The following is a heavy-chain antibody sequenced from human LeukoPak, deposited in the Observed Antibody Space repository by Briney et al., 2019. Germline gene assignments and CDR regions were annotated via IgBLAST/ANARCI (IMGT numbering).Heavy chain of an antibody. CDR3: ARGGIYSSSWYGFTDAFDI. V-gene: IGHV1-2*04. D-gene: IGHD6-13*01. CDR2: INPNSGGT. Sequence: ASVKVSCKASGYTFTGYYMHWVRQAPGQGLEWMGWINPNSGGTNYAQRFQGWVTMTRDTSISTAYMELSRLRSDDTAVYYCARGGIYSSSWYGFTDAFDIWGQGTMVTVSS. J-gene: IGHJ3*02. CDR1: GYTFTGYY.